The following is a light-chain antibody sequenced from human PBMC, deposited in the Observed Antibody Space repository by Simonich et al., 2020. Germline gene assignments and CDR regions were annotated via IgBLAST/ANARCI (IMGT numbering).Light chain of an antibody. V-gene: IGLV2-23*01. Sequence: QSALTQPASVSGSPGQSITISCTGTSSDVGSYNLVSWYQQHPGKAPKLMIYEGSKRPSGVSNRFSGSKSGNTASLTISGLQAEDEADYYCCSYAGSHVFGGGTKLTVL. CDR2: EGS. J-gene: IGLJ2*01. CDR1: SSDVGSYNL. CDR3: CSYAGSHV.